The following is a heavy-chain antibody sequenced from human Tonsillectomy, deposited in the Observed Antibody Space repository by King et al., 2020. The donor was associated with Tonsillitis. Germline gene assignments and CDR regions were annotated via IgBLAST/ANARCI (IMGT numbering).Heavy chain of an antibody. Sequence: VQLVESGGGLVQPGGSVRLSCAASGFIFSRNYMSWVRQAPGKGLEWVSIVYSPGSTYYADSVKGRFIISRDSSKDMLYLDMSSLRVEDTAVYYCARVPAPGTYFASWGQGTLVTVSS. CDR1: GFIFSRNY. D-gene: IGHD1-1*01. J-gene: IGHJ4*02. V-gene: IGHV3-66*01. CDR3: ARVPAPGTYFAS. CDR2: VYSPGST.